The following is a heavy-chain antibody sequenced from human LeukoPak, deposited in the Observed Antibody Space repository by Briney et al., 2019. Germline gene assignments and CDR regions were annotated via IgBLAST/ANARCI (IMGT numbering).Heavy chain of an antibody. CDR1: GFTFSSYS. Sequence: GKSLRLSCAASGFTFSSYSMNWVRQAPGKGLEWVSSISSSSSYIYYADSVKGRFTISRDNAKNSLYLQMDSLRAEDTAVYYCARDSGIYYGFDAFDIWGQGTMVTVSS. V-gene: IGHV3-21*01. CDR2: ISSSSSYI. J-gene: IGHJ3*02. CDR3: ARDSGIYYGFDAFDI. D-gene: IGHD1-26*01.